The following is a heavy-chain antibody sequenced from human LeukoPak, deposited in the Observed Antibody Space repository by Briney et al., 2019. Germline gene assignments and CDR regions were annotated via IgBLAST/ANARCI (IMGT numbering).Heavy chain of an antibody. J-gene: IGHJ4*02. CDR2: IRYDGNNK. Sequence: GGSLRLSCAASGVAFSNYGMHWVRQAPGKGLEWVAFIRYDGNNKYYADSVKGRFTISRDNSKNTLYLQMNSLRSNTTALYYCAKVLTAMGLYFDYWGQGTLVTVSS. CDR1: GVAFSNYG. V-gene: IGHV3-30*02. CDR3: AKVLTAMGLYFDY. D-gene: IGHD5-18*01.